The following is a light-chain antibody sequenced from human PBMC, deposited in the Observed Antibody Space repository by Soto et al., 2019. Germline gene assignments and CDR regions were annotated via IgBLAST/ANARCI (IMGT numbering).Light chain of an antibody. CDR1: PSVSSSY. J-gene: IGKJ5*01. Sequence: EIVLTQSPGTLSLSQGARATLYCRASPSVSSSYLAWYQKKAGQDPRILIYGASSRATGIPDRFSGIVSGTDFNLTISRLDPEDCAVYYGQQRSNWQGTVGPLTRLEI. CDR3: QQRSNWQGT. V-gene: IGKV3D-20*02. CDR2: GAS.